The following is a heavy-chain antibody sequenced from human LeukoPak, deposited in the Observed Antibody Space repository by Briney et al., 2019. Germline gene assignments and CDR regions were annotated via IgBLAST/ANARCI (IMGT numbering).Heavy chain of an antibody. CDR2: IKQDGSEK. CDR1: GFTFSGYW. Sequence: GGSLRLSCAASGFTFSGYWMSWVRQAPGKGREWVANIKQDGSEKYYVDSVKGRFTISRDNATNSLYLQMNSLRAEDTAVYYCASMVRGRSYNWFDPWGQGTLVTVSS. CDR3: ASMVRGRSYNWFDP. V-gene: IGHV3-7*01. J-gene: IGHJ5*02. D-gene: IGHD3-10*01.